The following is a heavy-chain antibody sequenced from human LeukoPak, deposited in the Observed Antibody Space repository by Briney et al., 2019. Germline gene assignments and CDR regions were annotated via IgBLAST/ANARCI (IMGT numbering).Heavy chain of an antibody. CDR3: AREGYYDSSGQD. J-gene: IGHJ4*02. V-gene: IGHV3-53*01. Sequence: GGSLRLSCAASGFTVSSNYMSWVRQAPGKGLEWVSVIYSGGSTNYADSVKGRFTISRNNSKNTLYLQMNSLRAEDTAVYYCAREGYYDSSGQDWGQGTLVTVPS. CDR2: IYSGGST. D-gene: IGHD3-22*01. CDR1: GFTVSSNY.